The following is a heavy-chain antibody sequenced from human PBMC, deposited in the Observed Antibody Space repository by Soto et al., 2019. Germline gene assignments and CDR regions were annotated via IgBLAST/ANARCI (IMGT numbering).Heavy chain of an antibody. Sequence: QVHLMQSGAEVKKPGASVKVSCKTSGYTFSSYTMHWVRQAPGQRLEWMGWINPGSGNTRYSQNFQGRVTFTRDTSANTAFMELSSLRFEDTAVYYCAKEGAPNTGVRGAGFDPWGQGTVVTVSS. V-gene: IGHV1-3*01. J-gene: IGHJ5*02. D-gene: IGHD3-10*01. CDR1: GYTFSSYT. CDR3: AKEGAPNTGVRGAGFDP. CDR2: INPGSGNT.